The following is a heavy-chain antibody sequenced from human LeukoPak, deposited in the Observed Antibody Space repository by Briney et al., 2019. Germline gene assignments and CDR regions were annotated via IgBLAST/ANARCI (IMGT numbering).Heavy chain of an antibody. D-gene: IGHD2-2*01. Sequence: PGGSLRLSCAASGLHVTYNYMSWVRQAPGKGLEWLSVIYSGGMTYYAVSVKGRFIISRDNSKNTLYLQMHRLRAEDTAVYSARPVLPAAFLPSGNYTDVWGKGTTVTVSS. CDR2: IYSGGMT. V-gene: IGHV3-53*01. CDR3: RPVLPAAFLPSGNYTDV. CDR1: GLHVTYNY. J-gene: IGHJ6*03.